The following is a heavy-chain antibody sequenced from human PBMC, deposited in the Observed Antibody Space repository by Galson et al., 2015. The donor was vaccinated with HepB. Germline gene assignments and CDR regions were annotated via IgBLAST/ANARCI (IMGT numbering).Heavy chain of an antibody. Sequence: SLRLSCAASGFTFSSYAMSWVRQAPGKGLEWVSAISGSGGSTYYADSVKGRFTISRDNSKNTLYLQMNSLRAEDTAVYYCAKDTGYCSGGSCYSVYYYYGMDVWGQGTTVTVSS. D-gene: IGHD2-15*01. CDR3: AKDTGYCSGGSCYSVYYYYGMDV. CDR2: ISGSGGST. CDR1: GFTFSSYA. J-gene: IGHJ6*02. V-gene: IGHV3-23*01.